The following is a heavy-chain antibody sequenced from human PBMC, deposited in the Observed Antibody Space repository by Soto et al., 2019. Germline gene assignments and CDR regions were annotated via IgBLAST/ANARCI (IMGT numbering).Heavy chain of an antibody. J-gene: IGHJ4*02. CDR2: LSSSSSSR. CDR1: GFTFSSYS. Sequence: EVQLVESGGGLVQPGGSLRLSCAASGFTFSSYSMNWVRQAPGKGLEWVSYLSSSSSSRYYADFVKGCFTISRDNAKNSLYLQMNRLRADDTAVYYCARGTNYDYIWGSYRHFAYWGQGTLVTVSS. D-gene: IGHD3-16*02. CDR3: ARGTNYDYIWGSYRHFAY. V-gene: IGHV3-48*01.